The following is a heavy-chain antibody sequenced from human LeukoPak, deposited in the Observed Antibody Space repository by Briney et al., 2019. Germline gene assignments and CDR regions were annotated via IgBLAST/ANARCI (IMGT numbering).Heavy chain of an antibody. J-gene: IGHJ4*02. CDR2: ISTSGSTI. D-gene: IGHD2-2*01. Sequence: GGSLRLSCAASGFTVSSYAMSWIRQAPGKGLEWVSYISTSGSTIYYADSVKGRFTISRDNAKNSLYLQMTSLRAEDTAVYYCAKGLPATLLDYWGQGTLVTVSS. V-gene: IGHV3-11*01. CDR3: AKGLPATLLDY. CDR1: GFTVSSYA.